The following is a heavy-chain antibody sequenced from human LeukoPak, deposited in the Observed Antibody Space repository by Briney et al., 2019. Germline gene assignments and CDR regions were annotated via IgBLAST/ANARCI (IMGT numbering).Heavy chain of an antibody. CDR1: GFTFGTYD. Sequence: PGGSLRLSCAASGFTFGTYDMSWVRQPPGKGLEWVSTLACLDSFCTEYYSDSVKGRFSISRDKSRSTLSLQLNSLRVEDTAMYYCVRDSEGSFDSWGQGTLVTVSS. CDR3: VRDSEGSFDS. D-gene: IGHD3/OR15-3a*01. J-gene: IGHJ4*02. V-gene: IGHV3-23*01. CDR2: CLDSFCTE.